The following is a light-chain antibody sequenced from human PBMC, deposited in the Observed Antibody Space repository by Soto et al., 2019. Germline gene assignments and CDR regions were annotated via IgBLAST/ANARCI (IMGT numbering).Light chain of an antibody. J-gene: IGLJ3*02. CDR2: YNS. Sequence: QLVLTQPPSASGTPGQRVTISCSGSSSNIGSNYVYWYQQLPGTAPKLLIYYNSQRPSGVPDRFSGSKSDTSASLAISGLRSEDEADYYFSAWDDSLRAVMFGGGTKLTV. CDR3: SAWDDSLRAVM. V-gene: IGLV1-47*01. CDR1: SSNIGSNY.